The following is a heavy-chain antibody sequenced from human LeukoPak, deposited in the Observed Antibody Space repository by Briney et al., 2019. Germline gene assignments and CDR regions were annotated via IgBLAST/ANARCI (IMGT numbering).Heavy chain of an antibody. J-gene: IGHJ5*02. V-gene: IGHV1-8*01. CDR1: GYTFTSYD. CDR2: MNPNSGNT. CDR3: ARAGVRGARKPLNWFDP. D-gene: IGHD3-10*01. Sequence: GASVKVSCKASGYTFTSYDINWVRQATGQGLEWMGWMNPNSGNTGYAQKFQGRVTMTRNTSISTAYMELSSLRSEDTAVYYCARAGVRGARKPLNWFDPWGQGTLVTVSS.